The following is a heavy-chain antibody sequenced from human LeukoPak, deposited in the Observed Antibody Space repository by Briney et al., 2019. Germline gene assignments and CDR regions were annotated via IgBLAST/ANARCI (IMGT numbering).Heavy chain of an antibody. CDR3: ARNFRSKTPGYSRGWYGGFDAFDI. CDR2: IGGSGTST. Sequence: GGSLRLSCAASGFTFSSYAMSWVRQAPGKGLEWVSGIGGSGTSTYYADSVKGRFTISRDNSKNSLYLQMNSLRVEDTAVYYCARNFRSKTPGYSRGWYGGFDAFDIWGQGTMVTVSS. D-gene: IGHD6-19*01. V-gene: IGHV3-23*01. J-gene: IGHJ3*02. CDR1: GFTFSSYA.